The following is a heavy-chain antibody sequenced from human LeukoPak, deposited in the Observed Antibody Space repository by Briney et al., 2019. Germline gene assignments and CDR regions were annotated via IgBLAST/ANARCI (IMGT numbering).Heavy chain of an antibody. D-gene: IGHD6-19*01. CDR3: AGHSSGWYY. Sequence: GRSLRLSCAASGFTFSSYAMHWVRQAPGKGLEWVAVISYDGSNKYYADSVKGRFTISRDNSKNTLYLQMNSLRAEDTAVYYCAGHSSGWYYWGQGTLVTVSS. CDR2: ISYDGSNK. CDR1: GFTFSSYA. V-gene: IGHV3-30*04. J-gene: IGHJ4*02.